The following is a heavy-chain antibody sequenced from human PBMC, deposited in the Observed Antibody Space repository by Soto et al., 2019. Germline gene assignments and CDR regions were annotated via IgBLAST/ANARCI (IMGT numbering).Heavy chain of an antibody. J-gene: IGHJ6*02. D-gene: IGHD3-3*01. Sequence: QVQLVQSGAEVKKPGASVKVSCKASGYTFTSYDINWVLQATGHGRERMGWMNPNSGNTGYAQKFQGRVTMTRNTSTSTAYMDLSRLRSEDTAMDYCSRGLGITIFGGVSLGVWGQGTPVTVSS. CDR1: GYTFTSYD. V-gene: IGHV1-8*01. CDR2: MNPNSGNT. CDR3: SRGLGITIFGGVSLGV.